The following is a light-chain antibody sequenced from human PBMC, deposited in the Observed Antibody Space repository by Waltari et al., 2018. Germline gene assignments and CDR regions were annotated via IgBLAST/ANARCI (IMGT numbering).Light chain of an antibody. CDR3: QTWGSGIVT. V-gene: IGLV4-69*01. CDR1: TGHSDFA. J-gene: IGLJ2*01. Sequence: SASLGASVKLTCTLSTGHSDFAIAWHQQQPERGPRYLMKLNSDGSHTKGDEIPDRFSGSSSGAERYLTISSLQPEDEAAYYCQTWGSGIVTFGGGTQLTVL. CDR2: LNSDGSH.